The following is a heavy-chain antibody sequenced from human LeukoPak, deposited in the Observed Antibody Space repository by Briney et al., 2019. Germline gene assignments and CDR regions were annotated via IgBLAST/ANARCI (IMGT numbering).Heavy chain of an antibody. J-gene: IGHJ6*03. CDR2: IYFSVST. Sequence: SETLSLTCTVSGGSISSNSYYWGWIRQPPGKGLVWFGSIYFSVSTSHNPSLTSRVTISVGTSKNQCSLKLSSVTAADTAVYCGAGGGGGSWYYMDVWGEGTTVTVSS. V-gene: IGHV4-39*07. CDR3: AGGGGGSWYYMDV. D-gene: IGHD3-16*01. CDR1: GGSISSNSYY.